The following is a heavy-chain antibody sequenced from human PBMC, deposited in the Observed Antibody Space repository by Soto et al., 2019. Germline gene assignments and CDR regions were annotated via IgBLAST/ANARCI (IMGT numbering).Heavy chain of an antibody. CDR3: AKDLRGNWNYVHYGMDV. V-gene: IGHV3-30*18. D-gene: IGHD1-7*01. J-gene: IGHJ6*02. CDR1: GFTFSSYG. CDR2: ISYDGSNK. Sequence: GGSLRLSCAASGFTFSSYGMHWVRQAPGKGLEWVAVISYDGSNKYYADSVKGRFTISRDNSKNTLYLQVNSLRAEDTAVYYCAKDLRGNWNYVHYGMDVWGQGTTVTVSS.